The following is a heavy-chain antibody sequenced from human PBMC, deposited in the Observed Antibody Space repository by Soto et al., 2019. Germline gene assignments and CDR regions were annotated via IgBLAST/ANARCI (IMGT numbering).Heavy chain of an antibody. Sequence: QVQLVESGGGVVQPGRSLRLSCAASGFTFSSYGMHWVRQAPGKGLEWVAVISYDGSNKYYADSVKGRFTISRDNSKNTLYLQMNSLRAEDTAVYFCAKDLAALLFEAFDIWGQGTMVTVSS. J-gene: IGHJ3*02. CDR3: AKDLAALLFEAFDI. V-gene: IGHV3-30*18. CDR2: ISYDGSNK. CDR1: GFTFSSYG.